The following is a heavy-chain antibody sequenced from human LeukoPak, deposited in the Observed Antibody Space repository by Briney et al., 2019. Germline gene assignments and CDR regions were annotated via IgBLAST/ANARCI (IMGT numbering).Heavy chain of an antibody. CDR1: GGSFSGHY. Sequence: SETLSLTCAVSGGSFSGHYWNWIRQPPGKGLEWIGEIDHGGSTNYNPSLKSRVTISVDTSQNQFSLRLSSVTAADTAVYYCARGRYVTTRGGAAAGFLDYWGQGTLVTVST. CDR2: IDHGGST. J-gene: IGHJ4*02. D-gene: IGHD6-13*01. V-gene: IGHV4-34*01. CDR3: ARGRYVTTRGGAAAGFLDY.